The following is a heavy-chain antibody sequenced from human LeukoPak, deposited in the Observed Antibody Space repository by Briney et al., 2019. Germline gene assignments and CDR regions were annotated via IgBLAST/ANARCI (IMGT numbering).Heavy chain of an antibody. D-gene: IGHD6-19*01. V-gene: IGHV3-23*01. CDR1: GFTFSNYA. J-gene: IGHJ6*02. CDR2: MSGSGGTT. Sequence: PGGSLRLSCAASGFTFSNYAMTWVRQAPGKGLEWVSAMSGSGGTTYYADSVKGRFTISRDNSRNTLYLQMNSLRAEDTAVFYCARNGGGVAGMGRLGFVYYYYYAMDVWGQGTTVTVSS. CDR3: ARNGGGVAGMGRLGFVYYYYYAMDV.